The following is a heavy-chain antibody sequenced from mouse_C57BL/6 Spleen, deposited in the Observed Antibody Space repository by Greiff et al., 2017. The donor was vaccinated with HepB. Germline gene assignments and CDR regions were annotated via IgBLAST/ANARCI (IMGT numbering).Heavy chain of an antibody. CDR3: ARVAALYAMDY. J-gene: IGHJ4*01. CDR1: GFTFSDYG. CDR2: ISSGSSTI. Sequence: EVKLVESGGGLVKPGGSLKLSCAASGFTFSDYGMHWVRQAPEKGLEWVAYISSGSSTIYYADTVKGRFTISRDNAKNTLFLQMTSLRYEDTAMYYCARVAALYAMDYWGQGTSVTVSS. V-gene: IGHV5-17*01.